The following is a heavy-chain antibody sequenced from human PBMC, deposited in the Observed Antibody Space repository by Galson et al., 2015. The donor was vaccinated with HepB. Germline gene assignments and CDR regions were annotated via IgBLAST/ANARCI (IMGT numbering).Heavy chain of an antibody. Sequence: SLRLSCAASGFTFSSYGMHWVRQAPGKGLEWVAVISYDGSNKYYADSVKGRFTISRDNSKNTLYLQMNSLRAEDTAVYYCAKDAELKRFDYWGQGTLVTVSS. J-gene: IGHJ4*02. D-gene: IGHD1-26*01. CDR2: ISYDGSNK. V-gene: IGHV3-30*18. CDR1: GFTFSSYG. CDR3: AKDAELKRFDY.